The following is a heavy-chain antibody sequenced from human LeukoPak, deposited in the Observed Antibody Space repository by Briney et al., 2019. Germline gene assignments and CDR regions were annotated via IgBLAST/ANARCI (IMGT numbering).Heavy chain of an antibody. D-gene: IGHD3-22*01. CDR3: ARDIGVGSSGYYGYFDY. CDR1: GFTFSSYA. Sequence: PGRSLSLSCAASGFTFSSYALHWVRQAPGKGLEWVALISYDGSNKYFADSVRGRFTISRDNSKHTLYLQMNSLRAEDTAVYYCARDIGVGSSGYYGYFDYWGQGTLVTVSS. CDR2: ISYDGSNK. V-gene: IGHV3-30-3*01. J-gene: IGHJ4*02.